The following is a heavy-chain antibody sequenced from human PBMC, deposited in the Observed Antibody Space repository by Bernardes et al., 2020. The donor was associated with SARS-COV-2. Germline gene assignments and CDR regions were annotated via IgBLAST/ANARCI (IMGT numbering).Heavy chain of an antibody. CDR1: GGSVKSYY. J-gene: IGHJ4*02. CDR3: ARHVPRGSATDYNFEYYFDN. D-gene: IGHD3-10*01. V-gene: IGHV4-59*08. Sequence: SETLSLTCTVSGGSVKSYYWSWIRQPPGKGLEWIGHIHYSGYTNQNSSLKSRVTISVDTSTNQFSLKLYSVTAADTAVYYCARHVPRGSATDYNFEYYFDNWGQGTLVTVSS. CDR2: IHYSGYT.